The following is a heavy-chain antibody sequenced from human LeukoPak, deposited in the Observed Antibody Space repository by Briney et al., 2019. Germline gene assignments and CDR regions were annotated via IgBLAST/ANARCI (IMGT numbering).Heavy chain of an antibody. J-gene: IGHJ4*02. V-gene: IGHV1-18*01. CDR2: ISAYNGNT. Sequence: ASVKVSCKASGYTFTSYGISWVRQAPGQGLEWMGWISAYNGNTNYAQKLQGRVTMTTDTSTSTAYMELRSLRSDDTAVYYCARDPQGGFSYYGSGSYYQDWGQGTLVTVSS. CDR3: ARDPQGGFSYYGSGSYYQD. D-gene: IGHD3-10*01. CDR1: GYTFTSYG.